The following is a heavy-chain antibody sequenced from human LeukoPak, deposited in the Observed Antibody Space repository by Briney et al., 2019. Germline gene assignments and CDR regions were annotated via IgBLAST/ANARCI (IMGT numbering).Heavy chain of an antibody. J-gene: IGHJ4*02. CDR1: GFTFSSYA. CDR2: ISSSSYI. V-gene: IGHV3-21*01. D-gene: IGHD2-21*02. Sequence: GGSLRLSCAASGFTFSSYAMSWVRQAPGKGLEWVSGISSSSYIYYADSVKGRFTISRDNAKNSLYLQMNSLRAEDTAVYYCARSDPLDYWGQGTLVTVSS. CDR3: ARSDPLDY.